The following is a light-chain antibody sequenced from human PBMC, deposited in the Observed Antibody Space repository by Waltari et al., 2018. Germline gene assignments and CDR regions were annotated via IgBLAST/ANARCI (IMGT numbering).Light chain of an antibody. CDR2: AAS. CDR3: QQLNNYPPWT. J-gene: IGKJ1*01. CDR1: QGIYSY. V-gene: IGKV1-9*01. Sequence: DIQLTQSPCFLSASVGDRVTITCRASQGIYSYLGWYQQKPGKAPKLLIYAASTLHSGVPSRFSGSGSGTEFTLTISRLQPEDFATYYCQQLNNYPPWTFGQGTKVEIK.